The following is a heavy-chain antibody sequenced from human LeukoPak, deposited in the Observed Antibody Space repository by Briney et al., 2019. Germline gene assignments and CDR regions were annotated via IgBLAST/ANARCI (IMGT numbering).Heavy chain of an antibody. CDR1: GGSFSGYY. J-gene: IGHJ4*02. Sequence: SETLSLTCAVDGGSFSGYYWSWIRQPPGKGLEWIGEINHSGSTNYNPSLKSRVTISVDTSKNQFSLKLSSVTAADTAVYYCARHRPWGGWLQLPFDYWGQGTLVTVSS. V-gene: IGHV4-34*01. D-gene: IGHD5-24*01. CDR3: ARHRPWGGWLQLPFDY. CDR2: INHSGST.